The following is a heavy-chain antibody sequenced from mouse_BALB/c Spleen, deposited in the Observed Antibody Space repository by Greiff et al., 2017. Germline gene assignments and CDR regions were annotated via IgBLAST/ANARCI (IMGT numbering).Heavy chain of an antibody. CDR1: GFTFSDYY. CDR3: AIDNYRYFDY. J-gene: IGHJ2*01. V-gene: IGHV5-4*02. Sequence: EVKLMESGGGLVKPGGSLKLSCAASGFTFSDYYMYWVRQTPEKRLEWVATISDGGSYTYYPDSVKGRFTISRDNAKNNLYLQMSSLKSEDTAMYYCAIDNYRYFDYWGQGTTLTVSS. D-gene: IGHD2-14*01. CDR2: ISDGGSYT.